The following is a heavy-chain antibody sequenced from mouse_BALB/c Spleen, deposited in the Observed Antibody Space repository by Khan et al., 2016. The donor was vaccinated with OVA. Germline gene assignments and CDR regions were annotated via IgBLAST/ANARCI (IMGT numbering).Heavy chain of an antibody. CDR3: VRGGWDVFAY. J-gene: IGHJ3*01. V-gene: IGHV1-77*01. CDR1: GYIFTDYV. Sequence: QVQLQQSGPELVKPGASVKMSCKASGYIFTDYVMNWVKQRTGQGLEWIGQIYPGSDGTYYNEKFKDKATLTADRSSSTAYMQLNSLTSEDSAVYFCVRGGWDVFAYWGQGTLVTVAA. CDR2: IYPGSDGT. D-gene: IGHD4-1*01.